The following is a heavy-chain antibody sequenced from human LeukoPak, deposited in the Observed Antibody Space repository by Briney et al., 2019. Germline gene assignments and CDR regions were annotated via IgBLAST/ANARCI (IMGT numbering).Heavy chain of an antibody. V-gene: IGHV3-30*03. Sequence: GGSLRLSCAASGFTFSSYGMHWVRQAPGKGLEWVAVISYDGSNKYYADSVKGRFTISRDNAKNSLYLQMNSLRAEDTAVYYCARVMAYCGGDCYHAFDIWGQGTMVTVS. CDR3: ARVMAYCGGDCYHAFDI. D-gene: IGHD2-21*02. J-gene: IGHJ3*02. CDR2: ISYDGSNK. CDR1: GFTFSSYG.